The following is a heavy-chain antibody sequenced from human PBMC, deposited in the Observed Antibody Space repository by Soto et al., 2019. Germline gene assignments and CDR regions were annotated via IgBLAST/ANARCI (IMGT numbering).Heavy chain of an antibody. J-gene: IGHJ5*02. CDR3: AKADDYYDSSGYLLNWFDT. CDR2: ISGSGGST. V-gene: IGHV3-23*01. CDR1: GFSFSSYP. D-gene: IGHD3-22*01. Sequence: LRLSCAASGFSFSSYPMSWVRQAPGKGLEWVSGISGSGGSTYYADSVKGRFTISRDNSKNTLYVQMNSLRAEDTAVYYCAKADDYYDSSGYLLNWFDTWGQGTLVTVSS.